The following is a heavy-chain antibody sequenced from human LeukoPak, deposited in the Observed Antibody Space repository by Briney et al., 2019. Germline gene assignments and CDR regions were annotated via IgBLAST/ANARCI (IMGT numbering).Heavy chain of an antibody. CDR2: INHSGST. CDR1: GGSFSGYY. Sequence: SETLSLTCAVYGGSFSGYYWSWIRQPPGKGLEWIGEINHSGSTNYNPSLKSRVTMSVDMSKNQFSLKLSSVTAADTAVYYCARDRRYCSSTSCYRDAFDIWGQGTMVTVSS. D-gene: IGHD2-2*01. J-gene: IGHJ3*02. V-gene: IGHV4-34*01. CDR3: ARDRRYCSSTSCYRDAFDI.